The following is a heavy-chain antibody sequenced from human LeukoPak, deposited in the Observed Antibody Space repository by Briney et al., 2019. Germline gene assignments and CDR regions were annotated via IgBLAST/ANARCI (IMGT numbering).Heavy chain of an antibody. Sequence: GGSLRLSCAASGFTFSDYYMNWIRQAPGKGLEWVSYISSSSSYTNYADSVKGRFTISRDNSKNTLYLQMNSLTAEDTAQYYCAKGGCSSTTCYLANPWGQGTLVTVSS. J-gene: IGHJ5*02. CDR1: GFTFSDYY. V-gene: IGHV3-11*06. D-gene: IGHD2-2*01. CDR2: ISSSSSYT. CDR3: AKGGCSSTTCYLANP.